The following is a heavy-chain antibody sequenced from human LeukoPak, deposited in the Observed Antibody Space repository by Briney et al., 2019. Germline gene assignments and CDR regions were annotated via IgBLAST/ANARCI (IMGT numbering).Heavy chain of an antibody. CDR2: ISAYNGNT. CDR3: ARASYCSDGSCYSDY. Sequence: ASVKVSCKASAYTFSGYYLHWVRQAPGQGLEWMGWISAYNGNTIYAQKVKGRVTMTTDTSTSTAYMELRSLKSDDTAVYYCARASYCSDGSCYSDYWGQGTLVTVSS. D-gene: IGHD2-15*01. J-gene: IGHJ4*02. V-gene: IGHV1-18*04. CDR1: AYTFSGYY.